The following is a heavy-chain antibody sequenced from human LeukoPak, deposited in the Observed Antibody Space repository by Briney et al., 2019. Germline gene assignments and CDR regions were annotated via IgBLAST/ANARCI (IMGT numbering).Heavy chain of an antibody. CDR2: ISGSGGST. V-gene: IGHV3-23*01. J-gene: IGHJ4*02. Sequence: GGSLRLSCAASGFTFSSYAMSWVRQAPGKGLEWVSAISGSGGSTYYADSVKGRFTISRDNSKNTLYLQMNSLRAEDTAVYYCAKDHNRRRSSGYAVFYWGQGTLVTVSS. CDR3: AKDHNRRRSSGYAVFY. D-gene: IGHD3-22*01. CDR1: GFTFSSYA.